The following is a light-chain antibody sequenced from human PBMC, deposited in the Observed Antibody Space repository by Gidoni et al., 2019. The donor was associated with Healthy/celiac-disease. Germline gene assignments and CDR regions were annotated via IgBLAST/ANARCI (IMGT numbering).Light chain of an antibody. V-gene: IGKV3-20*01. CDR3: QQYGSSPRT. J-gene: IGKJ1*01. CDR1: QSVSSSY. Sequence: EIVLTQSPGTLSFSPGERATLSCRASQSVSSSYLAWYQQKPGQAPRLLIYGASSRATGIPDRFSGSGSGTDFTLTISRLEPEDLAVYYCQQYGSSPRTFGQXTKVEIK. CDR2: GAS.